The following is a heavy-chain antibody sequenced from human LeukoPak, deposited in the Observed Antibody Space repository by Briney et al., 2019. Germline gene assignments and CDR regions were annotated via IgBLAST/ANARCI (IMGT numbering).Heavy chain of an antibody. CDR1: GGSISSGDYY. V-gene: IGHV4-30-4*01. D-gene: IGHD6-13*01. J-gene: IGHJ3*02. Sequence: SETLSLTCTVSGGSISSGDYYWSWIRQPPGKGLEWIGYIYYSGSTYYNPSLKSRVTISVDTSKNQFSLKLSSVTAADTAVYYCAREDSSSSTNAFDIWGQGIMVTVSS. CDR2: IYYSGST. CDR3: AREDSSSSTNAFDI.